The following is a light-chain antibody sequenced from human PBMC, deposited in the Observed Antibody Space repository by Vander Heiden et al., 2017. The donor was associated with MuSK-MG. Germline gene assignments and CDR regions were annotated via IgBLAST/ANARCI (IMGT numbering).Light chain of an antibody. J-gene: IGKJ3*01. CDR2: WAS. Sequence: DIVMTQSPDSLGVSLGERATITCKSSQSVLYTSNNKNDLAWYQQKPGQPPKLLIYWASTRQSGVPERFSGSGSGTDFTLTINNLQAEDLAVYSCQQYYSPPFTFGPGTTVEIK. CDR3: QQYYSPPFT. CDR1: QSVLYTSNNKND. V-gene: IGKV4-1*01.